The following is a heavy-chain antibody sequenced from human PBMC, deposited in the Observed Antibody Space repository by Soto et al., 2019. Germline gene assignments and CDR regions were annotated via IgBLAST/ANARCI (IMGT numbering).Heavy chain of an antibody. CDR2: VNPNSGDT. CDR1: GYIFTAYS. CDR3: AREASAVISLDY. Sequence: ASAKLSCKASGYIFTAYSMHWVRQAPGQGLEWMGWVNPNSGDTIYAQKFQGRVTLTMDTSITTAYMELSSLTSDDTAVYYCAREASAVISLDYWGQGTLVTVSS. J-gene: IGHJ4*02. V-gene: IGHV1-2*02. D-gene: IGHD6-19*01.